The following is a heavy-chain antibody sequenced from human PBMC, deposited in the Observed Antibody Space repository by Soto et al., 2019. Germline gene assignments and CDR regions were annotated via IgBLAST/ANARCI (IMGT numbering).Heavy chain of an antibody. Sequence: PSETLSLTCTVSGGSISSGNYYWSWIRQPPGKGLEWIGFMSYSGSTSYNASLKSRVTISVDTSKSQFSLNLSFVTAADTAVYYCARGNMTPIWGQGTMVTVSS. CDR1: GGSISSGNYY. V-gene: IGHV4-30-4*01. J-gene: IGHJ3*02. D-gene: IGHD3-16*01. CDR3: ARGNMTPI. CDR2: MSYSGST.